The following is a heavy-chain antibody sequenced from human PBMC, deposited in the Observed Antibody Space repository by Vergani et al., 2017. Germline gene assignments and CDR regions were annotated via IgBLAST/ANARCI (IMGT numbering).Heavy chain of an antibody. CDR3: ARGGASSGYDCAPGGWFDP. Sequence: QVQLQESGPGLVKPSQTLSLTCTVSGGSISSGSYYWSWIRPPAGKGLEWIGRIYTSGSTNYNHSLKSRVTISVDTSKNQFSLKLSSVTAADTAVYYCARGGASSGYDCAPGGWFDPWGQGTLVTVSS. D-gene: IGHD3-22*01. J-gene: IGHJ5*02. V-gene: IGHV4-61*02. CDR1: GGSISSGSYY. CDR2: IYTSGST.